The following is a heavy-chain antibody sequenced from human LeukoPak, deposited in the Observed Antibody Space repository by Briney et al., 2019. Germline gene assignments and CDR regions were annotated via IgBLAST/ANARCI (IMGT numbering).Heavy chain of an antibody. D-gene: IGHD3-22*01. CDR2: INPNSGGT. CDR1: GYTFTGYY. V-gene: IGHV1-2*02. CDR3: ASHYDSSGYSVDY. Sequence: ASVKVSCKASGYTFTGYYMHWVRQAPGQGLEWMGWINPNSGGTNYAQKFQGRVTMTRDMSTSTVYMELSSLRSEDTAVYYCASHYDSSGYSVDYWGQGTLVTVSS. J-gene: IGHJ4*02.